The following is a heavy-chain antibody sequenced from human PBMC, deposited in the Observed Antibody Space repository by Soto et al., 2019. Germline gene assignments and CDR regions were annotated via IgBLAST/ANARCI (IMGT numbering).Heavy chain of an antibody. Sequence: QVQLVESGGGVVQPGRSLRLSCAASGFTFSSYAMHWVRQAPGKGLEWVAVISYDGSNKYYADSVKGRFTISRDNPKNTLYLQMNSLRAEDTAVYYCARFIAVAGNYFDYWGQGTLVTVSS. CDR1: GFTFSSYA. CDR2: ISYDGSNK. D-gene: IGHD6-19*01. CDR3: ARFIAVAGNYFDY. V-gene: IGHV3-30-3*01. J-gene: IGHJ4*02.